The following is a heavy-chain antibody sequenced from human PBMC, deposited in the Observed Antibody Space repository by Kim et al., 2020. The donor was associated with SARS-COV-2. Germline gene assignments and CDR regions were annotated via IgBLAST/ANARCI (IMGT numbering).Heavy chain of an antibody. V-gene: IGHV3-30*18. J-gene: IGHJ6*02. CDR3: AKAVLRGGNYYYYGMDV. Sequence: GGSLRLSCAASGFTFNTYGMYWVRQAPGKGLEWVAVISYDGSNKYYADSVKGRFTISRDNSKNTLYLQMNSLRAEDTAVYYCAKAVLRGGNYYYYGMDVCGQGTTVTVSS. CDR2: ISYDGSNK. CDR1: GFTFNTYG. D-gene: IGHD3-10*01.